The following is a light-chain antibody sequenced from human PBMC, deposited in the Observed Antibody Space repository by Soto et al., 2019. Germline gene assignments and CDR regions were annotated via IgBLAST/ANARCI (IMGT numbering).Light chain of an antibody. J-gene: IGLJ2*01. V-gene: IGLV1-51*01. CDR1: SSNIGNNY. Sequence: QSVLTQSPSVSAAPGQTVTISCSGSSSNIGNNYVSWYQQLLGTAPKLLIYDNNKRPSGIPDRFSGSKSGTSGTLDITGLQTGDEADYYCATWDGSLPGEVFGGGTKVTVL. CDR2: DNN. CDR3: ATWDGSLPGEV.